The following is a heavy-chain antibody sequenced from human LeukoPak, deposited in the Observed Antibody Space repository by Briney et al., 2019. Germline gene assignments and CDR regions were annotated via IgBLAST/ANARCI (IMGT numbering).Heavy chain of an antibody. J-gene: IGHJ6*02. CDR2: IKHDGSET. CDR3: AKNGGPHGMLV. CDR1: GFTFSSTW. Sequence: AGGSLRLSCAASGFTFSSTWRSWVRQAPGKGLEWVANIKHDGSETNYVDSVKGRFTISRDKAKNSLHLQMNSLRVEDTAVYYCAKNGGPHGMLVWGQGTTVTVSS. D-gene: IGHD3-16*01. V-gene: IGHV3-7*02.